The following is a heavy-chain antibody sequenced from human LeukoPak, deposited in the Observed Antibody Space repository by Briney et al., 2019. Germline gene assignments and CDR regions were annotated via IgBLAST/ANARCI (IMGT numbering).Heavy chain of an antibody. J-gene: IGHJ4*02. CDR3: ARDRTAMAREPVYFDY. CDR2: IYTSGST. CDR1: GGSISSSSYY. V-gene: IGHV4-61*02. Sequence: SETLSLTCTVSGGSISSSSYYWSWIRQPAGRGLEWIGRIYTSGSTNYNPSLKSRVTISVDTSKNQFSLKLSSVTAADTAVYYCARDRTAMAREPVYFDYWGQGTLVTVSS. D-gene: IGHD5-18*01.